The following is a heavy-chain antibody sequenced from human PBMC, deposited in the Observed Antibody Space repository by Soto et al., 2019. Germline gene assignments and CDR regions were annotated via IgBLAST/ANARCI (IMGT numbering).Heavy chain of an antibody. Sequence: GASVKVSCKASGYSFTGNSIHWVRQAPGQGLEWMGWINPNSGGTNYAQKFQGWVTMTRDTSISTAYMELSRLRSDDTAVYYCARTTYDFWSGQGAFDIWGQGTMVTVSS. D-gene: IGHD3-3*01. CDR1: GYSFTGNS. CDR3: ARTTYDFWSGQGAFDI. CDR2: INPNSGGT. J-gene: IGHJ3*02. V-gene: IGHV1-2*04.